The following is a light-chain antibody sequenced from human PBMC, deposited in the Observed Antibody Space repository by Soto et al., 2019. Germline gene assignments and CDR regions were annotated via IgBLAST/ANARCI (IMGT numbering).Light chain of an antibody. J-gene: IGKJ5*01. CDR1: QTVTSDY. Sequence: EIVLTQSPGTLSLSPGERATLSCGASQTVTSDYLSWYQQKPGQAPRLVISGSSSRATGTPDRFSCSGSGTDFTLTISRLESEDFAVFYCQHYDGLPITFGQGARLEI. CDR2: GSS. CDR3: QHYDGLPIT. V-gene: IGKV3-20*01.